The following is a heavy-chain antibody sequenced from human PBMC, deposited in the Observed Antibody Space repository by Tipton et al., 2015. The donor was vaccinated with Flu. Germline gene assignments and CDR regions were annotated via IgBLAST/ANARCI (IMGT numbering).Heavy chain of an antibody. CDR2: IRDYGTDM. V-gene: IGHV3-30*02. D-gene: IGHD6-19*01. CDR3: AQSSAGVAVS. J-gene: IGHJ5*02. Sequence: SLRLSCAASGFDFSNFGMHWVRQAPGRGLEWVALIRDYGTDMFYADSVQGRFTVSRDNSQSMLFLQMNSLTVEDTAVYYCAQSSAGVAVSWCQGTLVTVSS. CDR1: GFDFSNFG.